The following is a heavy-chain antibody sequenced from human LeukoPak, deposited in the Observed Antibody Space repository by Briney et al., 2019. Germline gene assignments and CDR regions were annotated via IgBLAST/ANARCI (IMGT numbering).Heavy chain of an antibody. CDR2: ISAYNGNT. Sequence: ASVKVSCKASGYTFTSYGISWVRQAPGQGLEWMGWISAYNGNTNYAQKLQGRVTMTTDTSTSTAYMELRSLRSDDTAVYYCARDHQGYYYDSSGYLSGWGQGTLVTVSS. CDR3: ARDHQGYYYDSSGYLSG. V-gene: IGHV1-18*01. J-gene: IGHJ1*01. CDR1: GYTFTSYG. D-gene: IGHD3-22*01.